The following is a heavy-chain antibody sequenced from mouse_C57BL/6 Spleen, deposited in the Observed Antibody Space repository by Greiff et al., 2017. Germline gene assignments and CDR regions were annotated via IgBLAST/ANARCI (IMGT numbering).Heavy chain of an antibody. D-gene: IGHD2-5*01. V-gene: IGHV1-72*01. Sequence: VQLQQPGAELVKPGASVKLSCKASGYTFTSYWMHWVKQRPGRGLEWIGRIDPNSGGTKYNEKFKSKATLTVDKPSSTAYMQLSSLTSEDSAVFYCASPPSSYSNFWFAYWGQGTLVTVSA. CDR1: GYTFTSYW. J-gene: IGHJ3*01. CDR2: IDPNSGGT. CDR3: ASPPSSYSNFWFAY.